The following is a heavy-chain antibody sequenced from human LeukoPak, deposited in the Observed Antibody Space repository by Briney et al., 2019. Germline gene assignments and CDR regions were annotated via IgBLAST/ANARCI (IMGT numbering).Heavy chain of an antibody. CDR2: INSDGSIT. CDR3: ARGGNYYFDY. J-gene: IGHJ4*02. CDR1: GFTFSNSW. V-gene: IGHV3-74*01. Sequence: QAGGSLRLSCAASGFTFSNSWMRWVRQAPGKGLVWVSRINSDGSITNYADSVKGRFTISRDSAKNTLYLQLNSLRAEDTAVYYCARGGNYYFDYWGQGTLVTVSS. D-gene: IGHD1-7*01.